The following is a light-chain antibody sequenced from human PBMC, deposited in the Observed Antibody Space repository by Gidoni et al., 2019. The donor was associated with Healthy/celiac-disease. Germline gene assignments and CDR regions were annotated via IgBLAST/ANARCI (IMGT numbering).Light chain of an antibody. Sequence: AIQMTQSPSSLSASVGDRVTITCRASQGIRNDVGWYQQKPGKAPKLLIYAASSLQSGVPSRCSGSGSGTDFTLTISSLQPEDFATYYCLQDYNYPWTFGQXTKVEIK. CDR1: QGIRND. J-gene: IGKJ1*01. CDR2: AAS. CDR3: LQDYNYPWT. V-gene: IGKV1-6*01.